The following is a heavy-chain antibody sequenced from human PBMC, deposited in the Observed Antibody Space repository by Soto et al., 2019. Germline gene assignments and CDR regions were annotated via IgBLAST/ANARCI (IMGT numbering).Heavy chain of an antibody. CDR2: INHSGST. V-gene: IGHV4-34*01. D-gene: IGHD1-7*01. J-gene: IGHJ6*02. CDR3: ARARYNCNYRVSGAHYYYGMDV. Sequence: PSETLSLTCAVYGGSFSGYYWSWIRQPPGKGLEWIGEINHSGSTNYNPSLKSRVTISVDTSKSQFSLKLSSVTAADTAVYYCARARYNCNYRVSGAHYYYGMDVLGQGTTVTVSS. CDR1: GGSFSGYY.